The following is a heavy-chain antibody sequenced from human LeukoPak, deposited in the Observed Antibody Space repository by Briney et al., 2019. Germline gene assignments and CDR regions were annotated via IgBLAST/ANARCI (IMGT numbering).Heavy chain of an antibody. Sequence: GGSLRLSCAASGFTFSSYAMHWVRQAPGKGLEWVTVTSYDGGNKHYADSVKGRFSISRDNSKNTLYLQMNSLRAEDTAVYYCARVGYCSSTSCHGYYYYYMDVWGKGTTVTVSS. CDR3: ARVGYCSSTSCHGYYYYYMDV. CDR2: TSYDGGNK. CDR1: GFTFSSYA. D-gene: IGHD2-2*01. J-gene: IGHJ6*03. V-gene: IGHV3-30*04.